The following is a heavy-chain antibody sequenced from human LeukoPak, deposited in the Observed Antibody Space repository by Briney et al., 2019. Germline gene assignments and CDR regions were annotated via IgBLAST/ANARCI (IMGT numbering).Heavy chain of an antibody. J-gene: IGHJ5*02. V-gene: IGHV1-18*01. D-gene: IGHD6-6*01. CDR3: ARTPTIATRLWEGYNWFDP. CDR1: GYTFDRFD. CDR2: ISSYKGDT. Sequence: ASVKVSCKASGYTFDRFDINWVRQAPGQGLELMGWISSYKGDTHYAQKFQGRVTRTTDTSTTTTYMELRSLTSDDTAMYYRARTPTIATRLWEGYNWFDPWGQGTLVTVSP.